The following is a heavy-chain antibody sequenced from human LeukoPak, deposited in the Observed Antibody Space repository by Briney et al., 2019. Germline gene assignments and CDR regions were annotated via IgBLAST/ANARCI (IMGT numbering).Heavy chain of an antibody. CDR3: ARERYYDFWSGYCGMDV. J-gene: IGHJ6*02. D-gene: IGHD3-3*01. V-gene: IGHV4-59*01. CDR2: IYYSGST. Sequence: SETLSLTCTVSGGSISSYYWSWLRQPPGKGLEWIGYIYYSGSTNYNPSLKSRVTISVDTSKNQFSLKLSSVTAADTAVYYCARERYYDFWSGYCGMDVWGQGTTVTVSS. CDR1: GGSISSYY.